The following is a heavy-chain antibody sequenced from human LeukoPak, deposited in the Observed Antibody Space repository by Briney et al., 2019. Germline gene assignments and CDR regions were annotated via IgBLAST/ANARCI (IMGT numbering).Heavy chain of an antibody. CDR3: ARDFALTGYYYYMDV. Sequence: GASVKVSCKASGYTFTSYGIGWVRQAPGQGLEWMGWINPNSGGTNYAQKFQGRVTMTRDTSISTAYMELSRLRSDDTAVYYCARDFALTGYYYYMDVWGKGTTVTVSS. D-gene: IGHD1-14*01. CDR1: GYTFTSYG. CDR2: INPNSGGT. J-gene: IGHJ6*03. V-gene: IGHV1-2*02.